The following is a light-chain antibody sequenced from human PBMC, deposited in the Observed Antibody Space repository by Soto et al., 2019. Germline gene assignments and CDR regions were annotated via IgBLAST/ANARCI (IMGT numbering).Light chain of an antibody. CDR3: CSFAGSYTWV. V-gene: IGLV2-11*01. CDR2: DVI. CDR1: SSDVGGYDF. J-gene: IGLJ3*02. Sequence: QSALTQPRSVSGSPGQSVTISCTGTSSDVGGYDFVSWYQQHPGKAPRVIIYDVIKRPSGVPDRFSGSKSANTASLTISGLQAEDEAAYYCCSFAGSYTWVFGGGTKLTVL.